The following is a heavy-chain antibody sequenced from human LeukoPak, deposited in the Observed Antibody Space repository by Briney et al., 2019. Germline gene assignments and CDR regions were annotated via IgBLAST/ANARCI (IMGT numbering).Heavy chain of an antibody. V-gene: IGHV3-23*01. Sequence: SGGSLRLSCAASGFTFSSYAMSWVRQAPGKGLEWISAISGSGGSTYYADSVKGRFTISRDNSKNTLYLQMNSLRAEDTAVYYCACPGGSGSYYYYFDYWGQGTLVTVSS. J-gene: IGHJ4*02. CDR2: ISGSGGST. CDR1: GFTFSSYA. CDR3: ACPGGSGSYYYYFDY. D-gene: IGHD3-10*01.